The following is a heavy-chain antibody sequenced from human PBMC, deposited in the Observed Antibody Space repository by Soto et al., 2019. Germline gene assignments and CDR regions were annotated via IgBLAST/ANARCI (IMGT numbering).Heavy chain of an antibody. D-gene: IGHD3-9*01. CDR1: GASLSSGDYY. CDR2: IYYSGST. Sequence: SETLSLTCTVSGASLSSGDYYWSWVRQPPGKGLEWIGYIYYSGSTYYNPSLKSRVTTSVDTSKNQFSLKLSSVTAADTAVYYCASLTGYYEDYWGQGTLVTVSS. V-gene: IGHV4-30-4*01. J-gene: IGHJ4*02. CDR3: ASLTGYYEDY.